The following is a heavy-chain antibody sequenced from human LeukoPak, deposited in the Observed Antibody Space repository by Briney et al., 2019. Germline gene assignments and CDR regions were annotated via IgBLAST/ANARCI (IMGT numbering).Heavy chain of an antibody. D-gene: IGHD3-9*01. CDR3: SRGRAYFD. CDR2: INHSGST. CDR1: IGPFSGYY. Sequence: SETLSLTCAVYIGPFSGYYWTWIRQSPGKGLEWIGEINHSGSTEYNPSLKSRVIISVDPSKNQFSLRLSSVTAADTAVYYCSRGRAYFDWGQGTLVTVSS. V-gene: IGHV4-34*01. J-gene: IGHJ4*02.